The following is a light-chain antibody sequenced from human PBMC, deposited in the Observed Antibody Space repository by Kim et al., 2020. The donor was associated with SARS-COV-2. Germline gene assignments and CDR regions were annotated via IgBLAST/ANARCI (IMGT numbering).Light chain of an antibody. Sequence: DIQMTQSPSTLSASVGDRVTITCRASQSISSWLAWYQQKPGKAPKLLIYKASSLESGVPSRFSGSGSGTEFTLTISSLQPDDFATYYCQQYNSYSWTLGQGTKLEI. V-gene: IGKV1-5*03. CDR1: QSISSW. CDR2: KAS. CDR3: QQYNSYSWT. J-gene: IGKJ1*01.